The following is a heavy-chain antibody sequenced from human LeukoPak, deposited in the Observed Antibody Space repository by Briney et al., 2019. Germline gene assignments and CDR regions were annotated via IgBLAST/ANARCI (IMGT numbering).Heavy chain of an antibody. D-gene: IGHD3-10*01. J-gene: IGHJ4*02. CDR3: AKDLSHYYGSGSYYLY. Sequence: GGSLRLSCAASGFTFSSYAMNWVRQAPGKGLEWVSAISGSGGSTYYADSVKGRFTISRDNSKNTLYLQMNSLRAEDTAVYYCAKDLSHYYGSGSYYLYWGQGTLVTVSS. CDR2: ISGSGGST. V-gene: IGHV3-23*01. CDR1: GFTFSSYA.